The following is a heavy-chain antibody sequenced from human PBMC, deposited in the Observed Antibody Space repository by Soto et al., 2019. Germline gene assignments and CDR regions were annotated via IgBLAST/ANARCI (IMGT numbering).Heavy chain of an antibody. J-gene: IGHJ6*02. CDR2: IAPIFGTT. CDR3: ARPPSSTHDISDGMDV. V-gene: IGHV1-69*12. Sequence: QVQLVQSGAEVKKPGSSVKVSCKTSGGTFDNSVLSWVRQAPGQGLEWMGGIAPIFGTTTYAQKFQGRVTITADESKSTAYMELTILRFEDTAVYLCARPPSSTHDISDGMDVWGQGTTVTVSS. CDR1: GGTFDNSV.